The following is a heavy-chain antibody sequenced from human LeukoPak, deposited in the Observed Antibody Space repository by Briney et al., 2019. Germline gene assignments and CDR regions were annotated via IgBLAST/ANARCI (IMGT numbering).Heavy chain of an antibody. CDR1: GFTFSSYW. CDR2: IKQDGSEK. D-gene: IGHD3-22*01. CDR3: ARLDYYDSSDQDY. J-gene: IGHJ4*02. V-gene: IGHV3-7*01. Sequence: GGSLRLSCAASGFTFSSYWMSWVRQAPGKGLEWVANIKQDGSEKYYVDSVKGRFTISRDNAKNSLYLQINSLRAEDTAVYYCARLDYYDSSDQDYWGQGTLVTVSS.